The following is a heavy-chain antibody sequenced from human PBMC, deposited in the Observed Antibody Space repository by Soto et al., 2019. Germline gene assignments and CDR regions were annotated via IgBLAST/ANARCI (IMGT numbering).Heavy chain of an antibody. Sequence: QVQLVESGGGVVQPGRSLRLSCAASGFPFSRYGMHWVRQAPGKGLDWVALISYDGTNQYYADSVKGRFTVSRDNSKNTLYLQISSLRAQDTAVYYCAGGQYYFDYCGQGTLVSVSS. D-gene: IGHD2-15*01. CDR2: ISYDGTNQ. CDR3: AGGQYYFDY. V-gene: IGHV3-30*03. J-gene: IGHJ4*02. CDR1: GFPFSRYG.